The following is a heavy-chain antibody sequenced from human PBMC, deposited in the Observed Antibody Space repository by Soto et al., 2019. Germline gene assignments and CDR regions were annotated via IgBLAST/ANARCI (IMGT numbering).Heavy chain of an antibody. J-gene: IGHJ6*02. CDR3: TRGQEVWWNAGPLGLHGLDV. Sequence: ASVKVSCKASRYTFIRYDINWVRQAPGQGLEWMGWMNPSSANTGYAQKFQGRISMTRNTSMNTAYMELNSLTSEDTAVFYCTRGQEVWWNAGPLGLHGLDVWGQGTTVTVSS. D-gene: IGHD3-16*01. CDR1: RYTFIRYD. CDR2: MNPSSANT. V-gene: IGHV1-8*01.